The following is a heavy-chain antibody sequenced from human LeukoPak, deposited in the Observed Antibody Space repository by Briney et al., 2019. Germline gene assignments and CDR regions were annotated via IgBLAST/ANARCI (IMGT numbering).Heavy chain of an antibody. CDR2: INPSGGST. CDR1: GYTFTSCY. Sequence: GASVKVSCKASGYTFTSCYMHWVRQAPGQGLEWMGIINPSGGSTSYAQKFQGRVTITADESTTTGYMELSSLRSEDTAVYYCAREKGSWGVFDYWGQGTLVTVSS. CDR3: AREKGSWGVFDY. J-gene: IGHJ4*02. D-gene: IGHD1-26*01. V-gene: IGHV1-46*01.